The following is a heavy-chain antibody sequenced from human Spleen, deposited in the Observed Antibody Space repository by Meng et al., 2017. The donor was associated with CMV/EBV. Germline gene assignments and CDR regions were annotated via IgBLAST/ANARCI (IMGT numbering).Heavy chain of an antibody. Sequence: VAESGPGLVKPSETPSPTCSVSGGTISSYYCSWRRAPAGNRLEWIGRIYNNGSTNYNPSLKSRVTISVDTSKNQFSLKLSSVTAADTAVYYCDRDGGSGYHYNWFDHWGQGTLVTVSS. CDR1: GGTISSYY. J-gene: IGHJ5*02. CDR2: IYNNGST. V-gene: IGHV4-4*07. CDR3: DRDGGSGYHYNWFDH. D-gene: IGHD3-22*01.